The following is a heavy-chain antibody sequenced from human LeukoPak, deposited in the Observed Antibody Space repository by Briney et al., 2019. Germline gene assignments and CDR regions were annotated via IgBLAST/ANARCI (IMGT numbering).Heavy chain of an antibody. CDR1: GFIFSDYY. CDR2: ISWNSGSI. J-gene: IGHJ3*02. CDR3: ARAKLGYDSSGILPPDAFDI. V-gene: IGHV3-11*04. Sequence: PGGSLRLSCAASGFIFSDYYMSWIRQAPGKGLEWVSGISWNSGSIGYADSVKGRFTISRDNSKNTLYLQMNSLRAEDTAVYYCARAKLGYDSSGILPPDAFDIWGQGTMVTVSS. D-gene: IGHD3-22*01.